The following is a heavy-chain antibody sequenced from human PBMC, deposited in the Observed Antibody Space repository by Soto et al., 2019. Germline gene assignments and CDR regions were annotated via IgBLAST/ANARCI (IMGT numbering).Heavy chain of an antibody. CDR2: ISDSGGDT. J-gene: IGHJ4*02. V-gene: IGHV3-23*01. CDR1: GFTFSSYA. CDR3: AKAPLIRGVIPAFDY. Sequence: GGSLRLSCAASGFTFSSYAMTWVRQSPGKGLEWVSYISDSGGDTYYADSVKGRFTISRDNSKNTLYLQMNSLGVEDTAVYYCAKAPLIRGVIPAFDYWGQGTLVTVSS. D-gene: IGHD3-10*01.